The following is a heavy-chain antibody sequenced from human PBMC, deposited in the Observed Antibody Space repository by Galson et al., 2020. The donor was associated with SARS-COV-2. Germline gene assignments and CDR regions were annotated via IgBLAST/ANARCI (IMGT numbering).Heavy chain of an antibody. CDR2: IYTSAST. V-gene: IGHV4-61*02. CDR1: GDSISSASYY. CDR3: ARESRWELYFDY. D-gene: IGHD1-26*01. J-gene: IGHJ4*02. Sequence: SQTLSLTCTVSGDSISSASYYWSWIRQPAGKGLEWIGRIYTSASTNYNPSLKSRVTISGDTSKNQISLKLSSVTAADAAVYYCARESRWELYFDYWGQGTLVTVSS.